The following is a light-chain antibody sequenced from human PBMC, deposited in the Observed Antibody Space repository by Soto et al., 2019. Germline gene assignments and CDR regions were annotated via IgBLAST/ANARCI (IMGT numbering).Light chain of an antibody. V-gene: IGLV2-11*01. Sequence: QSVLTQPRSVSGSPGQSVTISCTGTSSDVGGYNYVSWYQQHPGKAPKLMIDDVSKRPSGVPDRFSGSKSGNTASLTISGLQAEDEDDYYCCSYAGSYTIWVFGGGTQLTVL. CDR1: SSDVGGYNY. J-gene: IGLJ3*02. CDR2: DVS. CDR3: CSYAGSYTIWV.